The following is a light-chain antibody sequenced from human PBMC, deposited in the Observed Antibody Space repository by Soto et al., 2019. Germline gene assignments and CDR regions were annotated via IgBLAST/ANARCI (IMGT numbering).Light chain of an antibody. J-gene: IGKJ5*01. CDR1: QSVSSN. V-gene: IGKV3-20*01. CDR3: QQYGSSPIT. Sequence: EIVLTQSPGTLSLSPGERATLSCRASQSVSSNLAWYQQKPGQAPRLLIYGASSRATGIPDRFSGSGSGTDFTLTISRLDPEDFAVYYCQQYGSSPITFGQGTRLEI. CDR2: GAS.